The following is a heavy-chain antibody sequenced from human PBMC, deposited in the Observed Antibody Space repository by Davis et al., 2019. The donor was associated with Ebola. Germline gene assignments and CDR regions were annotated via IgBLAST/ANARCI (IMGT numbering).Heavy chain of an antibody. CDR1: GFTVSSNY. CDR3: AKDRSRLPVTTFDY. Sequence: GGSLRLSCAASGFTVSSNYMSWVRQAPGKGLEWVSAISGSGGSTYYADSVKGRFTISRDNSKNTLYLQMNSLRAEDTAVYYCAKDRSRLPVTTFDYWGQGTLVTVSS. J-gene: IGHJ4*02. D-gene: IGHD4-17*01. V-gene: IGHV3-23*01. CDR2: ISGSGGST.